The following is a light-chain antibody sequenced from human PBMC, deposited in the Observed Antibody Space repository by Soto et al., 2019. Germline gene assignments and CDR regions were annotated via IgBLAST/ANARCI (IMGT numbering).Light chain of an antibody. CDR1: QTISSY. CDR3: QEYGSSPWT. J-gene: IGKJ1*01. Sequence: QSPATLSLTQGERATLSCRASQTISSYLAWYQRKPGQPPRLLIYDASNRATGIPDRFSGSGSGTDFTLTISRLEPEDFVIYCCQEYGSSPWTFGQGTKV. CDR2: DAS. V-gene: IGKV3-20*01.